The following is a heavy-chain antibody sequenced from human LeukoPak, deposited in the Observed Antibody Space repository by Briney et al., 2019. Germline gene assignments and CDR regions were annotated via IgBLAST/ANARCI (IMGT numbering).Heavy chain of an antibody. D-gene: IGHD3-22*01. Sequence: ASVKVSCKASGGTFSSYAISWVRQAPGQGLEWMGGIIPIFGTANYAQKFQGRVTITADKSTSTAYMELSSLRSEDTAVYYCARVPYYYDSSGYYGYFQHWGQGTLVTVSS. CDR2: IIPIFGTA. V-gene: IGHV1-69*06. CDR1: GGTFSSYA. CDR3: ARVPYYYDSSGYYGYFQH. J-gene: IGHJ1*01.